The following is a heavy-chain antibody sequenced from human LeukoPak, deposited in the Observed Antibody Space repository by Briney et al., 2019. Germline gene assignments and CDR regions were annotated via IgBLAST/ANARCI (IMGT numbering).Heavy chain of an antibody. J-gene: IGHJ5*02. D-gene: IGHD2-15*01. CDR1: GYRFTRYA. CDR3: AREYGDCSGGSCSKYNWFDT. Sequence: ASVKVSCKASGYRFTRYAISWVRQAPGQGLEWMGWISAYNGDTKSAQNLQGRVTMTTDTSTSTAYMELRSLRSDDTAVYYCAREYGDCSGGSCSKYNWFDTWGQGTLVTVSS. CDR2: ISAYNGDT. V-gene: IGHV1-18*01.